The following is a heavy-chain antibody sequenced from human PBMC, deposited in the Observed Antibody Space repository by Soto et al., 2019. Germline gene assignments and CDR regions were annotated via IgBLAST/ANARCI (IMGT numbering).Heavy chain of an antibody. J-gene: IGHJ3*02. CDR1: GYTFTSYG. CDR2: ISAYNGNT. CDR3: ARGNTTYVFWSGYYPPGAFDI. Sequence: ASVKVSCKASGYTFTSYGISWVRQAPGQGLEWMGWISAYNGNTNYAQKLQGRVTMTTDTSTSTAYMELRSLRSDDTAVYYCARGNTTYVFWSGYYPPGAFDIWGQGTMVTVSS. V-gene: IGHV1-18*01. D-gene: IGHD3-3*01.